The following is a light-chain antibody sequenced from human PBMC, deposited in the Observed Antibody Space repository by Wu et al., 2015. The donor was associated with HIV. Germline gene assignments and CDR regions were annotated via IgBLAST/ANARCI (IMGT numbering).Light chain of an antibody. Sequence: VLTQSPVSLSLSPGERATLSCRASHSVDRSLAWYQQRPGQSPRLLIYGVYNRATDIPTRFRGSGSGTDFTLTITSLDPEDVAVYYCQQRSYSPLTFGQGTRLEI. J-gene: IGKJ5*01. V-gene: IGKV3-11*01. CDR1: HSVDRS. CDR2: GVY. CDR3: QQRSYSPLT.